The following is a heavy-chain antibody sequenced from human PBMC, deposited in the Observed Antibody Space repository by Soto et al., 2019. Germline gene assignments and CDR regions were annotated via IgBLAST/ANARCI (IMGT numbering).Heavy chain of an antibody. D-gene: IGHD3-16*01. CDR2: IWYDGSGK. CDR3: AFGNLSYYFDY. J-gene: IGHJ4*02. V-gene: IGHV3-33*01. CDR1: GXAFSSFW. Sequence: GSLRLSCVASGXAFSSFWMHWVRQAPGKGLEWVAIIWYDGSGKYYGDSVKGRFTISRDNSKNTLFLQMNSLRAEDTAVYHCAFGNLSYYFDYWGQGTPVTVYS.